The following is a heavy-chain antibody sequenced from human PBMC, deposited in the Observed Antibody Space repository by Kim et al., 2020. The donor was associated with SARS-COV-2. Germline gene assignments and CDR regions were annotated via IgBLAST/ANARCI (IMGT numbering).Heavy chain of an antibody. CDR1: GGSISSGGYY. V-gene: IGHV4-31*03. Sequence: SETLSLTCTVSGGSISSGGYYWSWIRQHPGKGLEWIGYIYYSGSTYYNPSLKSRVTISVDTSKNQFSLKLSSVTAADTAVYYCARDGEAAAGPWGMDVWGQGTTVTVSS. CDR3: ARDGEAAAGPWGMDV. J-gene: IGHJ6*02. CDR2: IYYSGST. D-gene: IGHD6-13*01.